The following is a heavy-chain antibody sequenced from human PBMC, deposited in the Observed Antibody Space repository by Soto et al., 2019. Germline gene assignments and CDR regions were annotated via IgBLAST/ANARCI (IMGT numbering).Heavy chain of an antibody. CDR2: IYHSGST. D-gene: IGHD3-22*01. Sequence: PSETLSLTCAVSGGSISSGGYSWSWIRQPPGKGLEWIGYIYHSGSTYYNPSLKNRVTISADTSNNQFSLRLNSVTAADTAVYYCARQHDYDSSGYYTWNWGQGTLVTVS. J-gene: IGHJ4*02. CDR3: ARQHDYDSSGYYTWN. V-gene: IGHV4-30-2*03. CDR1: GGSISSGGYS.